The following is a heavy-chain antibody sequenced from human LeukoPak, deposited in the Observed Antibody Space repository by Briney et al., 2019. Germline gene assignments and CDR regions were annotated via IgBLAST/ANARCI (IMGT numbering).Heavy chain of an antibody. D-gene: IGHD6-19*01. CDR3: AKDNPPLEWLAYYYYYGMDV. CDR2: INGNGGGS. CDR1: GFTFSSYA. Sequence: GGSLRLSCAASGFTFSSYAMSWVRQAPGKGLEWVSSINGNGGGSYYIDSVKGRFTISRDNSKNTLYLQMNSLRAEDTAVYYCAKDNPPLEWLAYYYYYGMDVWGQGTTVTVSS. V-gene: IGHV3-23*01. J-gene: IGHJ6*02.